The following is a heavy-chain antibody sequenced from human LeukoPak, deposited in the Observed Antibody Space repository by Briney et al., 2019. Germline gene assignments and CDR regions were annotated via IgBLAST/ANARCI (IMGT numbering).Heavy chain of an antibody. CDR1: GFTFSSYS. Sequence: GGSLRLSCAASGFTFSSYSMNWVRQSPGKGLEWVSSISSSSSYIYYADSVKGRFTISRDNAKNSLYLQMNSLRAEDTAVYYCAKDRCSNGVGCYYYYMDVWGKGTTVTISS. CDR2: ISSSSSYI. CDR3: AKDRCSNGVGCYYYYMDV. D-gene: IGHD2-8*01. V-gene: IGHV3-21*01. J-gene: IGHJ6*03.